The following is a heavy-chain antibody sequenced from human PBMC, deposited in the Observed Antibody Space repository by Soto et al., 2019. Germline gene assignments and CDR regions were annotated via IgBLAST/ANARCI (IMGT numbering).Heavy chain of an antibody. CDR2: IYYSGST. Sequence: PETLSLTCSVPGGSISSYYWSWIRPPPGKGLEWIGYIYYSGSTNYNPSLKSRVTISVDTSKNQFSLKLSSVTAADPAVYYCARLHGGMVRGVIIYYYYMDVWGKGTTVTVSS. V-gene: IGHV4-59*08. J-gene: IGHJ6*03. CDR1: GGSISSYY. CDR3: ARLHGGMVRGVIIYYYYMDV. D-gene: IGHD3-10*01.